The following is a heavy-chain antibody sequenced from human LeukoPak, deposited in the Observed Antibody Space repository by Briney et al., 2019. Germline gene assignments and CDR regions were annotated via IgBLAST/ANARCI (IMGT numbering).Heavy chain of an antibody. D-gene: IGHD6-19*01. V-gene: IGHV1-2*02. J-gene: IGHJ4*02. Sequence: ASVKISCKASGYTFTGDFMHWVRQAPGQGLEWMGWINPDIGGTNYAQKFQGRVTMTRDTSISTAYMELSSLRSDDTAAYYCARDQAVGGTFSFVPDYWGQGTLVTVSS. CDR2: INPDIGGT. CDR1: GYTFTGDF. CDR3: ARDQAVGGTFSFVPDY.